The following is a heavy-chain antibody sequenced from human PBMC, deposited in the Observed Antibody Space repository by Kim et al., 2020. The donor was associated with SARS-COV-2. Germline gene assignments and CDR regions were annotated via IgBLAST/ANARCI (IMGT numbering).Heavy chain of an antibody. CDR2: MNPNSGNT. V-gene: IGHV1-8*01. J-gene: IGHJ5*02. Sequence: ASVKVSCKASGYTFTSYDINWVRQATGQGPEWMGWMNPNSGNTGYAQKFQGRVTMTRNTSISTAYMELSSLRSEDTAVYYCARGLRITIFGVVIIGGRNWFDPWGQGTLVTVSS. CDR3: ARGLRITIFGVVIIGGRNWFDP. CDR1: GYTFTSYD. D-gene: IGHD3-3*01.